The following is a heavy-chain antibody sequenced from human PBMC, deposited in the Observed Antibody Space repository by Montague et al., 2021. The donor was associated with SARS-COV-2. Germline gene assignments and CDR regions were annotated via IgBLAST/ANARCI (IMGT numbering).Heavy chain of an antibody. Sequence: SETLSLTCTVSGGSISSSSYYWGWIRRPPGKGLEWIGSIYYSGSTYYNPSLKSRVTISVDTSKNQFSLKLSSVTAADTAVYYCARHFKVTFVRWLQPRGGFDYWGQGTLVTVSS. V-gene: IGHV4-39*01. J-gene: IGHJ4*02. CDR2: IYYSGST. CDR3: ARHFKVTFVRWLQPRGGFDY. D-gene: IGHD5-24*01. CDR1: GGSISSSSYY.